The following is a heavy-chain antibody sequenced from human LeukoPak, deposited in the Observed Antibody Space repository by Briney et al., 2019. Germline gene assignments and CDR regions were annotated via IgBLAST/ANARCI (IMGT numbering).Heavy chain of an antibody. CDR3: AKERTQTSSFDY. CDR2: ISGSGGST. D-gene: IGHD3/OR15-3a*01. Sequence: GGSLRLSCAASGFTFRSYPMNWVRQAPGKGLEWVSTISGSGGSTYYADSVKGRFTISRDNSKNTLYLQMNRLRAEDTAVYYCAKERTQTSSFDYWGQGTLVTVSS. J-gene: IGHJ4*02. CDR1: GFTFRSYP. V-gene: IGHV3-23*01.